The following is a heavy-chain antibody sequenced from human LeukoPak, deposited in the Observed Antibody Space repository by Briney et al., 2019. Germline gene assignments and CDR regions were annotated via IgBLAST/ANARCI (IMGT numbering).Heavy chain of an antibody. CDR3: ARGHVTGLLWFGDSKGDWSDP. CDR2: INPNSGGT. D-gene: IGHD3-10*01. V-gene: IGHV1-2*02. CDR1: GYTFTGYY. Sequence: ASVKVSCKASGYTFTGYYMHGVRQAPGQGLGWMGWINPNSGGTNYAQKFQGRVTMTRDTSISTAYMELSRLRSDDTAVYYCARGHVTGLLWFGDSKGDWSDPWGQGTLVTVSS. J-gene: IGHJ5*02.